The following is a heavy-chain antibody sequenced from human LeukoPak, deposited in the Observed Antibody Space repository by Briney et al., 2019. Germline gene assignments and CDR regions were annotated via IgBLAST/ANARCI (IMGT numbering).Heavy chain of an antibody. J-gene: IGHJ4*02. CDR2: ISGSGGST. Sequence: PGGSLRLSCAASGFTFSSYAMSWVRQAPGKGLEWVSSISGSGGSTYYGDFVKGRFTISRDNSKNTLYLQMNSLRAEDTAVYYCAKDRYSGYDTFDYWGQGTLVTVLS. CDR1: GFTFSSYA. V-gene: IGHV3-23*01. CDR3: AKDRYSGYDTFDY. D-gene: IGHD5-12*01.